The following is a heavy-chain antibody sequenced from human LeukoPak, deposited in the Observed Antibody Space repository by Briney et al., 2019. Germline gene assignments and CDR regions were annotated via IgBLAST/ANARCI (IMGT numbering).Heavy chain of an antibody. D-gene: IGHD3-10*01. Sequence: SETLSLTCTVSGGSISSSSYYWGWIRQPPGKGLEWIGSIYYSGSTYYNPSLKSRVTISVDTSKNQFSLKLSSVTAADTAVYYCARDYGSGVGYFDYWGQGTLVTVSS. V-gene: IGHV4-39*07. CDR2: IYYSGST. CDR1: GGSISSSSYY. J-gene: IGHJ4*02. CDR3: ARDYGSGVGYFDY.